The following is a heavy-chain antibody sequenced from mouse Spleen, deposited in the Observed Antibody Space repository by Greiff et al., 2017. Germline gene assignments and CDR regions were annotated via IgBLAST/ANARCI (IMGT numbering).Heavy chain of an antibody. Sequence: VQLQQSGPGLVQPSQSLSITCTVSGFSLTSYGVHWVRQSPGKGLEWLGVIWRGGSTDYNAAFMSRLSITKDNSKSQVFFKMNSLQADDTAIYYCAKIYYYGSSVMDYWGQGTSVTVSS. D-gene: IGHD1-1*01. CDR3: AKIYYYGSSVMDY. V-gene: IGHV2-5*01. J-gene: IGHJ4*01. CDR2: IWRGGST. CDR1: GFSLTSYG.